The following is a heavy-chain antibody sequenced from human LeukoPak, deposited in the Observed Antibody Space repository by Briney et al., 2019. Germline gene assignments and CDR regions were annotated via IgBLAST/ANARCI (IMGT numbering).Heavy chain of an antibody. CDR3: ARLWAVAGASGAFDT. D-gene: IGHD6-19*01. CDR1: GFTFSSYS. CDR2: ISSSSSYI. V-gene: IGHV3-21*01. Sequence: GGSLRLSCAASGFTFSSYSMNWVRQAPGKGLEWVSSISSSSSYIYYADSVKGRFTISRDNAKNSLYLQMNSLRAEDTAVYYCARLWAVAGASGAFDTWGQGTMVTVSS. J-gene: IGHJ3*02.